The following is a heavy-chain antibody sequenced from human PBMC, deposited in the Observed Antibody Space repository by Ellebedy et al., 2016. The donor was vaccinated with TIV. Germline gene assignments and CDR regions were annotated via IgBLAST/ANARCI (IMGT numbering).Heavy chain of an antibody. D-gene: IGHD3-16*02. CDR2: INHSGST. J-gene: IGHJ4*02. V-gene: IGHV4-34*01. CDR1: GASITTYY. Sequence: MPSETLSLTCNVSGASITTYYWNWIRQSPGKGLEWIGEINHSGSTNYNPSLKSRVTISVDTSKNQFSLKLSSVTAADTAVYYCARGTYRFDYWGQGTLVTVSS. CDR3: ARGTYRFDY.